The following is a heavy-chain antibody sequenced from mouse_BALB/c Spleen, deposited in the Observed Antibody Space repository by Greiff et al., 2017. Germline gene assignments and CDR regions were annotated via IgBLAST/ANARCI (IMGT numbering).Heavy chain of an antibody. Sequence: QVTLKVSGPGILQPSQTLSLTCSFSGFSLSTSGMGVSWIRQPSGKGLEWLAHIYWDDDKRYNPSLKSRLTISKDTSRNQVFLKITSVDTADTATYYCARRGEGNWDGTTGLYAMDYWGQGTSVTVSS. CDR1: GFSLSTSGMG. CDR3: ARRGEGNWDGTTGLYAMDY. D-gene: IGHD4-1*01. V-gene: IGHV8-12*01. J-gene: IGHJ4*01. CDR2: IYWDDDK.